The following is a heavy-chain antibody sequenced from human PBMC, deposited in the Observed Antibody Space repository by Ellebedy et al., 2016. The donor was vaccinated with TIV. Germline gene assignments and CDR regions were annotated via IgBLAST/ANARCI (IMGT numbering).Heavy chain of an antibody. CDR3: SRERSTTWQDALNI. Sequence: AASVKVSCKASGYTFNAYGISWVRQAPGHGLDWLGWVSAATGYTAYAQNLQGRVTMTTDASTTTAYMELRSLRSDDTAVYFCSRERSTTWQDALNIWGQGTMVTVSS. CDR1: GYTFNAYG. D-gene: IGHD6-13*01. CDR2: VSAATGYT. J-gene: IGHJ3*02. V-gene: IGHV1-18*01.